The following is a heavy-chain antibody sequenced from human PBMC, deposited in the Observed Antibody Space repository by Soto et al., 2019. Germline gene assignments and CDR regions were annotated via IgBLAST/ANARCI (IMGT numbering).Heavy chain of an antibody. CDR1: GYTFNNYY. D-gene: IGHD3-16*02. J-gene: IGHJ4*02. CDR2: LNPRGGDT. Sequence: QVQLVQSGAEVKKPGASVKVSCEASGYTFNNYYMHWVRQAPGQGLEWMGILNPRGGDTIYAEKFQGRFSMTGSTSTSTVYMELSSLRSEDTAVYYCARETIITIGGDIEGLDYWGQGTLVTVS. CDR3: ARETIITIGGDIEGLDY. V-gene: IGHV1-46*02.